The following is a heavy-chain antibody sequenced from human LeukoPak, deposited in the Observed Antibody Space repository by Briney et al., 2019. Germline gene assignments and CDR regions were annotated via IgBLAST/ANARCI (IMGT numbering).Heavy chain of an antibody. CDR2: INPNSGGT. V-gene: IGHV1-2*02. CDR1: GYTFTDYY. D-gene: IGHD3-3*01. CDR3: ARGGRSIFGVADY. Sequence: ASVKVSCKASGYTFTDYYMHWVRQAPGQGLEWMGWINPNSGGTNYAQKFQGRVTMTRDTSISTAYMELSRVRSDDTAVYYCARGGRSIFGVADYWGQGTLVTVSS. J-gene: IGHJ4*02.